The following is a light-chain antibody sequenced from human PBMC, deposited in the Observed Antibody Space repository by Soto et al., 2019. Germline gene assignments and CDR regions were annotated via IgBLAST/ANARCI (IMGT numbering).Light chain of an antibody. J-gene: IGKJ3*01. CDR3: QQYGYALT. CDR1: PSVSCSY. V-gene: IGKV3-20*01. CDR2: DAS. Sequence: EIVLTQSPGTLYLSPGERATLACLASPSVSCSYLVWYQQKRCQAHRLLIYDASRRATGIPGRFSGSGSGPDFTLMIGGLAPEDFAVYYCQQYGYALTFGPGTNVVI.